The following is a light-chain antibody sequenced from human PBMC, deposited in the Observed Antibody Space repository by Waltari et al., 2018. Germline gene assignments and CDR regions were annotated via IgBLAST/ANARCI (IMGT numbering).Light chain of an antibody. V-gene: IGLV2-14*03. CDR2: DVS. J-gene: IGLJ3*02. CDR3: SSYTSSTVV. CDR1: SSDAGGYKS. Sequence: QSALTQPASVSGSPGQSITISCTGTSSDAGGYKSVSWYQQHPGKAPKHLIYDVSNRPSGVSNRFSGSKSGNTASLTISGLQAADEADYYCSSYTSSTVVFGGGTKLTVL.